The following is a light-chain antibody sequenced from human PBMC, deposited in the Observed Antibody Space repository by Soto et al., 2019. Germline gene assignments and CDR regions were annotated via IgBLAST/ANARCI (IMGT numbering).Light chain of an antibody. V-gene: IGLV2-8*01. CDR1: SSDVGNYNF. CDR2: EVS. CDR3: SSYAGSNNLL. Sequence: QAVVTQPPSASGSPGQSVTISCTGTSSDVGNYNFVSWYQQHPGKAPKLMIYEVSKRPSGVPDRFSGSKSGNTASLTVSGLQAEDEADYYCSSYAGSNNLLFGGGTKLTVL. J-gene: IGLJ2*01.